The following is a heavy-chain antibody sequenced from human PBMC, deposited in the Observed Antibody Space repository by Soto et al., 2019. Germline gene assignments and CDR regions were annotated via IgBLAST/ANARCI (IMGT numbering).Heavy chain of an antibody. J-gene: IGHJ6*02. CDR2: ISAYDGHT. D-gene: IGHD6-19*01. V-gene: IGHV1-18*04. CDR3: ATGYNSGWYNMDV. CDR1: GFTFTNDG. Sequence: QVQLLQSGVEVKKPGASVKVSCQASGFTFTNDGISWVRQAPGQGLAWMGWISAYDGHTNYAQKLQGRVTMTADTSTSTAYMELRTLTSDDTAVYFCATGYNSGWYNMDVWGQGTTVAVSS.